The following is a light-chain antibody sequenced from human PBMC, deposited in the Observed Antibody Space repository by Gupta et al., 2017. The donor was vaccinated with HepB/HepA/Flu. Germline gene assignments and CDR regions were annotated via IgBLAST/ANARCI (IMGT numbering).Light chain of an antibody. CDR2: STS. Sequence: DIQMTQSPSSLSAFVGDRVTFSCRASQSINSHLNWYQQKPGKAPKLLIYSTSSLQSDVPSRFSGSGSGTDFTLTITSLRPEDFATYYGQQSYGTPTFGQGTRLEIK. CDR3: QQSYGTPT. V-gene: IGKV1-39*01. J-gene: IGKJ5*01. CDR1: QSINSH.